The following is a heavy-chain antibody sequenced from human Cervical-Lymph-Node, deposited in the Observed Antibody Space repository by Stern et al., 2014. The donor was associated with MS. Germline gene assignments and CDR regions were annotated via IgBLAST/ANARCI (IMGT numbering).Heavy chain of an antibody. V-gene: IGHV2-5*02. CDR1: GFSLSTSGLG. CDR3: AHRTAGPFDY. J-gene: IGHJ4*02. Sequence: QVTLRESGPALVKPTQTLTLTCTFSGFSLSTSGLGVGWIRQPPGEALEWIAYIYWDDQKRYSPSLKIRLTITKDTSKNQVVLTLTNVDPVDTATYYCAHRTAGPFDYWGQGTLVTVSS. CDR2: IYWDDQK.